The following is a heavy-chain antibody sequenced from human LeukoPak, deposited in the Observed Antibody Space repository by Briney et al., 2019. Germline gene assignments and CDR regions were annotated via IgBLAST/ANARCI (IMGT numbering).Heavy chain of an antibody. Sequence: PGGSLRLSCITSGFTFGDYAMSWVRQAPGQGLEWVGFIRSKAYGGTTEYAASVKGRFTISRDASKSIAYLEMNSLKTEDTAVYYCTRKPYSGSYSKFDYWGQGTLVTVSS. V-gene: IGHV3-49*04. D-gene: IGHD1-26*01. CDR3: TRKPYSGSYSKFDY. CDR2: IRSKAYGGTT. J-gene: IGHJ4*02. CDR1: GFTFGDYA.